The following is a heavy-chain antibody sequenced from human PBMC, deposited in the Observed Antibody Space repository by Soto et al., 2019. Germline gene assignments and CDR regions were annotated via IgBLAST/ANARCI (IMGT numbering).Heavy chain of an antibody. CDR2: IYYSGST. Sequence: SETLCLTCSVSGGSISSGGYYGSWIRQHPGKGLEWIGYIYYSGSTYYNPSLKSRVTISVDKSKNHFSLKLSSVTAADTAVYYCARSPRYISAGGIDFWGQGILVTVPQ. V-gene: IGHV4-31*09. J-gene: IGHJ4*02. CDR1: GGSISSGGYY. D-gene: IGHD6-13*01. CDR3: ARSPRYISAGGIDF.